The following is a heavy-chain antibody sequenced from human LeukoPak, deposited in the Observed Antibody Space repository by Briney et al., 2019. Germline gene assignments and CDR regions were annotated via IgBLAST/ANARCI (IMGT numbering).Heavy chain of an antibody. J-gene: IGHJ4*02. V-gene: IGHV1-69*06. CDR2: IIPIFGTA. CDR3: ARDPTYYGSGSYGSRGFDY. Sequence: ASVKVSCKASGGTFSSYAISGVRQAPGQGLEWMGGIIPIFGTANYAQKFQGRVTITADKSTSTAYMELSSLRSEDTAVYYCARDPTYYGSGSYGSRGFDYWGQGTLVTVSS. CDR1: GGTFSSYA. D-gene: IGHD3-10*01.